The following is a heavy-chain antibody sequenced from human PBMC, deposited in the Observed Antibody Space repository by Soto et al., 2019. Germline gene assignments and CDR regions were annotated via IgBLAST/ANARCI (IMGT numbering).Heavy chain of an antibody. Sequence: QVQLQESGPGLVKPSQTLSLTCTVSGGSISGGGYYWSGVRQHPGKGLEWIGYIYDSGSTYYNSALKSRLTISIDTSKKQFSLKLSSMTAADTAVYYCARGKGRSFFDYWGQGTLVTVSS. CDR3: ARGKGRSFFDY. V-gene: IGHV4-31*03. D-gene: IGHD1-26*01. J-gene: IGHJ4*02. CDR2: IYDSGST. CDR1: GGSISGGGYY.